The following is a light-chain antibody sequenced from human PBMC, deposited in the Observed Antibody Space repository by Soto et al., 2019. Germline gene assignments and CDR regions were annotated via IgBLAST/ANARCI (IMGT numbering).Light chain of an antibody. Sequence: EIVLTQSPATLSVSPGERATLSCRASQGVSSSYLAWYQQKPGQAPRLLVYAASSRSTGIPDRFSGSGSGTDFTLTISRLEPEDFAVYYCQQYDSSLFTFGRGTKVDI. CDR2: AAS. V-gene: IGKV3-20*01. J-gene: IGKJ3*01. CDR3: QQYDSSLFT. CDR1: QGVSSSY.